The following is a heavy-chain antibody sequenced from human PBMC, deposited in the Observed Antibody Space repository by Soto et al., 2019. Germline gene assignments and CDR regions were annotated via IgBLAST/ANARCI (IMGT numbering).Heavy chain of an antibody. D-gene: IGHD4-4*01. V-gene: IGHV3-30*02. CDR1: GFTFRNSG. CDR3: ARDMDSNYDGMDV. J-gene: IGHJ6*02. CDR2: IWYDGSSQ. Sequence: QVNLVQSGGSLVQPGGSLRLSCEASGFTFRNSGMEWIRQAPGKGLEWVARIWYDGSSQYYADSVKGRFTISRDNSKNTLYMEMNSVRVEDTAVYYCARDMDSNYDGMDVWGQGTTVIVSS.